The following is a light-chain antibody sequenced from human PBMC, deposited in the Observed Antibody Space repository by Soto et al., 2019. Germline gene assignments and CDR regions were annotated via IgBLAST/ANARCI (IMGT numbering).Light chain of an antibody. CDR3: QQYDTLPLT. CDR1: QDISNNY. CDR2: DAS. J-gene: IGKJ4*01. Sequence: DIEMTQSPSSLSASVGDRVTITCQATQDISNNYLNWYQQKPGKAPKLLIYDASNLETGVSSRFSGSGSGTDFAFTISSLQPEDIATYYCQQYDTLPLTFGGGTKVEI. V-gene: IGKV1-33*01.